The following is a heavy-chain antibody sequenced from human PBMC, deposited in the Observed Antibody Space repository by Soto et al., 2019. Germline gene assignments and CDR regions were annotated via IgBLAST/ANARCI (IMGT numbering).Heavy chain of an antibody. CDR1: GGSISSGGYY. D-gene: IGHD2-2*03. Sequence: QVQLQESGPGLVKPSQTLSLTCTVSGGSISSGGYYWSWIRQHPGKGLEWIGYIYYSGTTYYSPSLTSRVTISVDTSKHQFSLKLTSVTAADTAVYYCARDGGYCSDTSCPNWFDPWGQGTLVTVSS. J-gene: IGHJ5*02. V-gene: IGHV4-31*03. CDR2: IYYSGTT. CDR3: ARDGGYCSDTSCPNWFDP.